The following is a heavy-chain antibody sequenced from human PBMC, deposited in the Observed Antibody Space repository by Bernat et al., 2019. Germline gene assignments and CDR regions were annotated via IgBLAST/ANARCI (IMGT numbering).Heavy chain of an antibody. CDR2: IYPGDPDT. J-gene: IGHJ6*03. D-gene: IGHD3-3*01. V-gene: IGHV5-51*01. Sequence: EVQLVQSGAEVKKPGESLKISCKGSGYSFTSYWIGWVRQMPGKGLEWMGIIYPGDPDTRYSPSFQGQVTISADKSISTAYLQWSSLKASDTAMYYCARLPYYDFWSGYYSSYMDVWGKGTTVTVSS. CDR3: ARLPYYDFWSGYYSSYMDV. CDR1: GYSFTSYW.